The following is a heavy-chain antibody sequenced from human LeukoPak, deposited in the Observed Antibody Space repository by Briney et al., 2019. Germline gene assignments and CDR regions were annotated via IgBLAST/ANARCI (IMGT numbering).Heavy chain of an antibody. J-gene: IGHJ5*02. D-gene: IGHD3-10*01. CDR3: ATNILVRDIINWFDP. V-gene: IGHV1-2*02. CDR2: INPNSGGA. Sequence: ASVKVSCKTSGYTFSGYYMHWVRQAPGQGLEWMGWINPNSGGANYAQKLQGRVTMTRDTSISTAYMELSRLRYDDTAVYYCATNILVRDIINWFDPWGQGTLVTVSS. CDR1: GYTFSGYY.